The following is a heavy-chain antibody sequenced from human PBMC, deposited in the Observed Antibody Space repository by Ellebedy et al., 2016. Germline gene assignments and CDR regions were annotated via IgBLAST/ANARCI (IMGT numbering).Heavy chain of an antibody. Sequence: SVTVSCXASGGSLSSQAFTWVRLAPGQGPEWMGGIIPLYGSAHYAQHFQGRVTITADESTNTLYLELRSLGSDDTAVYYCARGSSNWLPRDWGQGTLVTVST. J-gene: IGHJ4*02. CDR2: IIPLYGSA. CDR3: ARGSSNWLPRD. D-gene: IGHD6-19*01. CDR1: GGSLSSQA. V-gene: IGHV1-69*13.